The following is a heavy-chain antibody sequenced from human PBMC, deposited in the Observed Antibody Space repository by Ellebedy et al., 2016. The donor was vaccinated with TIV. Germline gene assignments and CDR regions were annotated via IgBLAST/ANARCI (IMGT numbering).Heavy chain of an antibody. V-gene: IGHV3-9*01. Sequence: PGGSLRLSCAASGFIFGDYAMHWVRQAPGKGLEWVSGISRNSDSIGYADSVNGRFTISRDNAQNSLYLQMNSLRAEDTAFYYCAKDDGTSYPSPFDYWGQGTLVTVSS. J-gene: IGHJ4*02. CDR3: AKDDGTSYPSPFDY. D-gene: IGHD3-10*01. CDR1: GFIFGDYA. CDR2: ISRNSDSI.